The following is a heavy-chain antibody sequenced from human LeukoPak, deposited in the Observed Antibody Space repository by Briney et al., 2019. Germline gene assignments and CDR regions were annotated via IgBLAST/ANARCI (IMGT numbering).Heavy chain of an antibody. CDR2: IYYSGST. V-gene: IGHV4-59*08. D-gene: IGHD3-10*01. J-gene: IGHJ2*01. CDR3: AKHPWFGEFWYFDL. CDR1: GGSISSYY. Sequence: PSETLSLTCAVSGGSISSYYWSWIRQPPGKGLEWIGYIYYSGSTNYNPSLKSRVTISVDTSKNQFSLNLSSVTAADTAVYYCAKHPWFGEFWYFDLWGRGTLVTVSS.